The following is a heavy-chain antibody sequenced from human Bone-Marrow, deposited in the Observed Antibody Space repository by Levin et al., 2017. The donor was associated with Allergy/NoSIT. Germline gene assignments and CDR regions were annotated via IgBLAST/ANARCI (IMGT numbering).Heavy chain of an antibody. D-gene: IGHD6-19*01. CDR2: ISAYNGNT. V-gene: IGHV1-18*01. Sequence: GGSLRLSCKASGYTFTSYGISWVRQAPGQGLEWMGWISAYNGNTNYAQKLQGRVTMTTDTSTSTAYMELRSLRSDDTAVYYCARDRYSSGCHDYWGQGTLVTVSS. CDR1: GYTFTSYG. J-gene: IGHJ4*02. CDR3: ARDRYSSGCHDY.